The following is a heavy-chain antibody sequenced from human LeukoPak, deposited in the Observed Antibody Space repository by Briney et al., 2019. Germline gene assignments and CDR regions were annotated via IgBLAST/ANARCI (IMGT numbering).Heavy chain of an antibody. V-gene: IGHV3-30*04. Sequence: GGSLRLSCAASGFTFSNYIMHWVRQAPGKGLEWVAVIIDNGNNQYYADSVKGRFTISRDNAKNSLYLQMNSLRAEDTAVYYCAELGITMIGGVWGKGTTVTISS. CDR3: AELGITMIGGV. J-gene: IGHJ6*04. CDR2: IIDNGNNQ. CDR1: GFTFSNYI. D-gene: IGHD3-10*02.